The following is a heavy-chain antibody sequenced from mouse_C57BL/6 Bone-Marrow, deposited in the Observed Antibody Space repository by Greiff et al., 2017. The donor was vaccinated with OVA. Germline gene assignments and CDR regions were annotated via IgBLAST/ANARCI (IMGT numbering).Heavy chain of an antibody. CDR2: INPSSGYT. CDR3: ARGGGQLRLRRAMDY. J-gene: IGHJ4*01. Sequence: VQLQQSGAELARPGASVKMSCKASGYTFTSYTMHWVKQRPGQGLEWIGYINPSSGYTKYNQKFKDKATLTADKSSSTAYMHLSSLTSEDSAVYYCARGGGQLRLRRAMDYWGQGTSVTVSS. D-gene: IGHD3-2*02. CDR1: GYTFTSYT. V-gene: IGHV1-4*01.